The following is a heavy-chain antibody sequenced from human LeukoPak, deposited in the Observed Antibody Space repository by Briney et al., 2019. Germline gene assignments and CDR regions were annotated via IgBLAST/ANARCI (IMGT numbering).Heavy chain of an antibody. CDR3: TTATSY. V-gene: IGHV3-15*01. CDR1: GFTFSNAW. CDR2: IKSKTYGETA. J-gene: IGHJ4*02. Sequence: GESLRLSCAASGFTFSNAWMSWVRQPPGKGLEWVGRIKSKTYGETADYPAAVKCRFTISRDDSENTVYLQMNSLKTEDTAVYYCTTATSYWGQGSLVTVSS.